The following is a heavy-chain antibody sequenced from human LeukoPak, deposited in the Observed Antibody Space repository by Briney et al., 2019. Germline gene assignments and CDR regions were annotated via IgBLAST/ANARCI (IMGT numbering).Heavy chain of an antibody. CDR3: AGTDSYGDYHFDY. CDR2: IYYSGST. D-gene: IGHD4-17*01. Sequence: SETLSLTCTVSGGSISSSSYYWGWIRQPPGKGLEWIGSIYYSGSTYYNPSLKSRVTISVDTSKNQFSLKLSSVTAADTAVYYCAGTDSYGDYHFDYWGQGTLVTVSS. J-gene: IGHJ4*02. CDR1: GGSISSSSYY. V-gene: IGHV4-39*07.